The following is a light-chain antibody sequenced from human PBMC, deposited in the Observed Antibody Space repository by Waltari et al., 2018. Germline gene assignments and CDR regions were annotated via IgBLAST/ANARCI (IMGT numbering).Light chain of an antibody. CDR2: DVS. V-gene: IGLV2-14*03. CDR3: NSYTSSSTWV. Sequence: QSALTQPASVSGSPGQPITISCTGTSSDVGGYKHVPWYQQHPGKAPKLMIYDVSNRPSGVSSRFSGSKSGNTAPLTISGLQPEDEADYYCNSYTSSSTWVFGGGTKLTVL. J-gene: IGLJ3*02. CDR1: SSDVGGYKH.